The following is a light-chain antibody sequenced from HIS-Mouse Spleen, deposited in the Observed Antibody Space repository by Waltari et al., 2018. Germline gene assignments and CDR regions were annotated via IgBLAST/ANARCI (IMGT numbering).Light chain of an antibody. V-gene: IGKV1-39*01. CDR3: QQSYS. J-gene: IGKJ3*01. Sequence: DIQMSQSQSSLSYPVGYRVTITCRASQSISSYLNWYQQKPGKAPKILIYAASSLQSGVPSRFSGSGSGTDFTLTISSLQPEYFATYYCQQSYSFGPGTKVDIK. CDR2: AAS. CDR1: QSISSY.